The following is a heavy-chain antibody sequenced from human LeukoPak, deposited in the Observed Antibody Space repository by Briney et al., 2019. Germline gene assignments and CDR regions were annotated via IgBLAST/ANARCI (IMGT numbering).Heavy chain of an antibody. CDR3: ARVWGAVAGPDY. CDR2: INHSGST. J-gene: IGHJ4*02. CDR1: GGSFSGYY. V-gene: IGHV4-34*01. Sequence: PSETLSLTCAVYGGSFSGYYWSWIRQPPGKGLEWIGEINHSGSTNYNPSLKSRVTISVDTSKNQFSLKLSSVTAADTAVYYCARVWGAVAGPDYWGQGTLVTVSS. D-gene: IGHD6-19*01.